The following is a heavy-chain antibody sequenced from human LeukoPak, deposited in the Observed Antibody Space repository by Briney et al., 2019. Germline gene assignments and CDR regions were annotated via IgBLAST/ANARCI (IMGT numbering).Heavy chain of an antibody. Sequence: GGSLRLSCAASGFTFSSYEMNWVRQAPGKGLEWVSYISSSGSTIYYADSVKGRFTISRDNAKSSLYLQMNSLRAEDAAVYYCAELGITMIGGVWGKGTTVTISS. CDR2: ISSSGSTI. J-gene: IGHJ6*04. D-gene: IGHD3-10*02. V-gene: IGHV3-48*03. CDR1: GFTFSSYE. CDR3: AELGITMIGGV.